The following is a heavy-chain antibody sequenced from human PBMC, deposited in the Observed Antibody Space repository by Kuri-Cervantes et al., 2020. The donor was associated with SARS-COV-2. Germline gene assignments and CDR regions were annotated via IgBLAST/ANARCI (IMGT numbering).Heavy chain of an antibody. CDR3: ARPDYDSIWGFQH. Sequence: SCTVSGGSISSSSYYWGWIRQPPGKGLEWIGSIYHSGSTYYNPSLKSRVTISVDTSKNQFSLKLSSVTAADTAVYYCARPDYDSIWGFQHWGQGTLVTVSS. CDR2: IYHSGST. CDR1: GGSISSSSYY. J-gene: IGHJ1*01. D-gene: IGHD3-22*01. V-gene: IGHV4-39*01.